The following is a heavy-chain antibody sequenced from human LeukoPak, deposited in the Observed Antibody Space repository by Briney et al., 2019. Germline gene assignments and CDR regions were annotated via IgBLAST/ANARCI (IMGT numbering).Heavy chain of an antibody. V-gene: IGHV1-8*01. CDR1: GYTFTSYD. Sequence: ASVKVSCKASGYTFTSYDINWVRQATGQGLEWMGWMNPNSGNTGYAQKFQGRVTMTRNTSISTAYMELSSLRSEDTAVYYCATAPFYYGHYYFDYWGQGTLVTVSS. J-gene: IGHJ4*02. CDR2: MNPNSGNT. CDR3: ATAPFYYGHYYFDY. D-gene: IGHD3-10*01.